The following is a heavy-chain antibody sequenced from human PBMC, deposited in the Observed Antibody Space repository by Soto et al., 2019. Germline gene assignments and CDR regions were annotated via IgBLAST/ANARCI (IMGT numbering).Heavy chain of an antibody. Sequence: QVQLVQSGAEVKKPGSSVKVSCKASGGSFSSYAISWVRQGPGQGLEWMGGIIPIFGTANYAQKFQGRVTITADESTSTAYMELSSLRSADTAVYYCAREGRRRADSDYWGQGTLVTVSS. J-gene: IGHJ4*02. V-gene: IGHV1-69*12. CDR3: AREGRRRADSDY. D-gene: IGHD1-26*01. CDR2: IIPIFGTA. CDR1: GGSFSSYA.